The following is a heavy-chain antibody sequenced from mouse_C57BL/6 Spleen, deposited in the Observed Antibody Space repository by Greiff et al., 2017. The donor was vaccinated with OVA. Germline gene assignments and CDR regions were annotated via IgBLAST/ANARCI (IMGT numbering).Heavy chain of an antibody. D-gene: IGHD1-1*01. CDR2: IDPETGGT. Sequence: QVQLQQSGAELVRPGASVTLSCKASGYTFTDYEMHWVKQTPVHGLEWIGAIDPETGGTAYNQKFKGKAILTADKSSSTAYMELRSLTSEDSAVYDCTRSGYYGRGAMDYWGQGTSVTVSS. V-gene: IGHV1-15*01. CDR1: GYTFTDYE. CDR3: TRSGYYGRGAMDY. J-gene: IGHJ4*01.